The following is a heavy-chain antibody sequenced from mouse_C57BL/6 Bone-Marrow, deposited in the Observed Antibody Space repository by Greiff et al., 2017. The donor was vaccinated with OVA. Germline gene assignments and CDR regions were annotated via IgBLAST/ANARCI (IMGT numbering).Heavy chain of an antibody. CDR3: ARSGAYDGRVDY. J-gene: IGHJ2*01. V-gene: IGHV1-53*01. Sequence: QVQLQQPGTELVKPGASVKLSCKASGYTFTSYWMHWVKQRPGQGLEWIGNINPSNGGTNYNEKFQSKATLTVDKSSSTAYMQLSSLTSDDAAVYDCARSGAYDGRVDYWGQGTTLTVSS. CDR2: INPSNGGT. CDR1: GYTFTSYW. D-gene: IGHD2-12*01.